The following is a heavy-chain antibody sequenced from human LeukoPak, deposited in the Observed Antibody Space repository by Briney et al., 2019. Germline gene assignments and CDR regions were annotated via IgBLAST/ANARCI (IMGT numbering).Heavy chain of an antibody. CDR3: ASRGPYMTATGTFFGS. J-gene: IGHJ4*02. D-gene: IGHD1-1*01. CDR2: IYSGGNT. CDR1: GFTVSTTY. V-gene: IGHV3-53*01. Sequence: GGSPRLSCAASGFTVSTTYMSWVRQAPGEGLDWVSVIYSGGNTDYADSVKGRFTISRDNSKNTMYLQMNSLRVEDTGVYYCASRGPYMTATGTFFGSWGQGTLVTVSS.